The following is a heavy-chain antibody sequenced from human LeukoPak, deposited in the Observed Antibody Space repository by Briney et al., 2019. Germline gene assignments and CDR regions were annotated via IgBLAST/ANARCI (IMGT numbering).Heavy chain of an antibody. D-gene: IGHD3-22*01. J-gene: IGHJ1*01. Sequence: GGSLRLSCAASGFIFDDYAMHWVRQPPGKGLEWVSGISWNSGRIGYADSVKGRFTISRDNAKNSLYLQMNSLRAEDTAVYYCATYSSLNRREFQYWGQGTLLTVSS. CDR3: ATYSSLNRREFQY. CDR2: ISWNSGRI. CDR1: GFIFDDYA. V-gene: IGHV3-9*01.